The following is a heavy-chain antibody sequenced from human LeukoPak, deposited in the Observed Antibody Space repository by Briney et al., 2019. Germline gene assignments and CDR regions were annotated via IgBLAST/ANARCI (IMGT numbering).Heavy chain of an antibody. CDR1: GGSISSSNW. CDR3: VSHREYYIDY. J-gene: IGHJ4*02. V-gene: IGHV4-4*02. Sequence: SETLSLTCDVSGGSISSSNWWSWVRQSPGKGLEWIEEIYHGGSTNYNPSLKSRVTIALDKSKNQFSLKLSSVTAADTAVYFCVSHREYYIDYWGQGTLVTVSS. CDR2: IYHGGST.